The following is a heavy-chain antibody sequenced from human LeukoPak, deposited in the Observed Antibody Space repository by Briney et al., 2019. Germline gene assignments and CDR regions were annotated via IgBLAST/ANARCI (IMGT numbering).Heavy chain of an antibody. CDR1: GYTFTSYG. V-gene: IGHV1-18*01. Sequence: ASVKVSCKASGYTFTSYGISWVRQAPGQGLEWMGWISGYRGNTNYAQKLQGRVTLTTDSSTGTAYMELRSLRSDDTAVYYCARSSLTILSGKFYYYYMDVWGEGTTVTISS. J-gene: IGHJ6*03. CDR2: ISGYRGNT. CDR3: ARSSLTILSGKFYYYYMDV. D-gene: IGHD2/OR15-2a*01.